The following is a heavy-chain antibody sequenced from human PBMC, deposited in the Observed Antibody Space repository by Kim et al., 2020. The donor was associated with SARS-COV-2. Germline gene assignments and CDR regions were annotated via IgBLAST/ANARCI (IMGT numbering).Heavy chain of an antibody. D-gene: IGHD2-15*01. Sequence: GGSLRLSCAASGFTFSSFWMTWVRQAPGMGLEWVASIKPDGSEKYYLXXXTARXXXPRXXXXKSLYLXMNSLRAEDTAVXXXVAXXXXQGTLVTVS. V-gene: IGHV3-7*01. CDR1: GFTFSSFW. CDR2: IKPDGSEK. CDR3: VAXX. J-gene: IGHJ4*02.